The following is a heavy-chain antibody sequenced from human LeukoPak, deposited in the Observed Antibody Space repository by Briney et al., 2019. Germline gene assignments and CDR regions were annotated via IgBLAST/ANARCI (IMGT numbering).Heavy chain of an antibody. CDR1: GGSLSSYY. J-gene: IGHJ3*02. V-gene: IGHV4-59*01. D-gene: IGHD2-2*01. CDR2: IYYSGST. Sequence: SETPSLTCTVSGGSLSSYYWSWIRQPPGKGLEWIGYIYYSGSTNYNPSLKSRVTISVDTSKNQFSLKLSSVTAADTAVYYCARGGVVPAAIRGAFDIWGQGTMVTVSS. CDR3: ARGGVVPAAIRGAFDI.